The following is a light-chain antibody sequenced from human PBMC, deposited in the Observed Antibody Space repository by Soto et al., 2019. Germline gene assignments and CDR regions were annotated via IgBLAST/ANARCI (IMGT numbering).Light chain of an antibody. CDR1: QSVSSY. V-gene: IGKV3-11*01. CDR3: QERSNWPST. CDR2: DAS. J-gene: IGKJ5*01. Sequence: EIVWTQSPSTLSLSPGERATLACGASQSVSSYLSWYQQKPGQAPRLLIYDASNRATGIPARFSGSGSGTDFTLTISSLEPEDFAVYYCQERSNWPSTFGQGTRLEIK.